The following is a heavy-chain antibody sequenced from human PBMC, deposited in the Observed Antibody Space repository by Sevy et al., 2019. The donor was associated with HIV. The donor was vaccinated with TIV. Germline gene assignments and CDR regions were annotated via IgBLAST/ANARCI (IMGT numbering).Heavy chain of an antibody. D-gene: IGHD3-10*01. CDR2: INHSGST. V-gene: IGHV4-38-2*02. CDR3: ARTDYYGSGTYYTLAFFDY. J-gene: IGHJ4*02. CDR1: GYSISSGYY. Sequence: SETLSLTCTVSGYSISSGYYWGWIRQPPGKGLEWIGSINHSGSTSCNPSLKSRVTISIDTSKNQFSLKLSSVTAADTAVYYCARTDYYGSGTYYTLAFFDYWGRGTLVTVSS.